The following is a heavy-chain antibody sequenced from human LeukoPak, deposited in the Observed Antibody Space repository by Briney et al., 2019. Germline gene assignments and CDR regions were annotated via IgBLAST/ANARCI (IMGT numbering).Heavy chain of an antibody. Sequence: GRSLRLSCAASGFTFSSYAMHWVREAPGKGLEWVAVISYDGSNKYYADSVKGRFTICRDNSKNTLYLQMNSLRAEDTAVYYCARDRGRWLQYNAFDIWGQGTMVTVSS. J-gene: IGHJ3*02. CDR3: ARDRGRWLQYNAFDI. CDR1: GFTFSSYA. V-gene: IGHV3-30*04. D-gene: IGHD5-24*01. CDR2: ISYDGSNK.